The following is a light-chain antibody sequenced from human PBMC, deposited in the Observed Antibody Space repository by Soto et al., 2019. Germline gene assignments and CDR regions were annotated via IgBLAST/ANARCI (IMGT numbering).Light chain of an antibody. CDR3: QQSYSTPFT. Sequence: DIQMTQSPSSQSASVGDRVTMTCRASQSISNYLNWFQQKPGKAPKLLIYAASNLQSGVPSRFSGSGSGTDFTLTISSLQPEDFATYYCQQSYSTPFTFGPGTKVDIK. V-gene: IGKV1-39*01. CDR1: QSISNY. CDR2: AAS. J-gene: IGKJ3*01.